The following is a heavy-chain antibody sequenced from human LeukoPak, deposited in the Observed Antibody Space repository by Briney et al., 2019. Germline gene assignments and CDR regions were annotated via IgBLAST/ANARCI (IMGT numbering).Heavy chain of an antibody. V-gene: IGHV4-30-2*01. Sequence: PSETLSLTCTVSGGSISSGGYYWSWIRQPPGKGLEWIGYIYHSGSTYYNSSLKSRVTISVDRSKNQFSLKLSSVTAADTAVYYCARNWGSFWYFDLWGRGTLVTVSS. CDR1: GGSISSGGYY. CDR2: IYHSGST. CDR3: ARNWGSFWYFDL. J-gene: IGHJ2*01. D-gene: IGHD7-27*01.